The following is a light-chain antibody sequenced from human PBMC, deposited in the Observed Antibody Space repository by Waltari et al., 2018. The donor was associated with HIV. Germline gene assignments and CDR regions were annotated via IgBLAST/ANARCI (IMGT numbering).Light chain of an antibody. CDR3: QTWDSDNYV. CDR2: QDH. Sequence: SYDLTQPPSVSVSPGQTTSIPCSGATLGANYVCWYQQKPGQSPIMIIYQDHKRPSGIPERFSGSNSGTTATLTITGTQAVDEADYYCQTWDSDNYVFGPGTKVTVL. V-gene: IGLV3-1*01. J-gene: IGLJ1*01. CDR1: TLGANY.